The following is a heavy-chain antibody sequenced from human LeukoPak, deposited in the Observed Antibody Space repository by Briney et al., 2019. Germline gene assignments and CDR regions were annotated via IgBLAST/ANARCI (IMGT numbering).Heavy chain of an antibody. J-gene: IGHJ4*02. CDR3: ARALRGYYFDC. D-gene: IGHD3-16*01. Sequence: PGGSLRLSCAASGFTFSDYYMSWFRQAPGKGLEWVSYISSSSSCTNYADSVKGRFTISRDNAKNSLYLQMNSLRAEDTAVYYCARALRGYYFDCWGQGTLVTVSS. CDR2: ISSSSSCT. V-gene: IGHV3-11*05. CDR1: GFTFSDYY.